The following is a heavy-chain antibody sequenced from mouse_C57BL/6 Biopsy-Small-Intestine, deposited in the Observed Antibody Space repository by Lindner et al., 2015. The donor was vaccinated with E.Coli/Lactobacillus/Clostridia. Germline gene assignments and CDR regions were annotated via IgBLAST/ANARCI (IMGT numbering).Heavy chain of an antibody. CDR3: ARDDYGSSFDY. CDR1: GYTFTTYG. CDR2: IYIGNGYT. V-gene: IGHV1-58*01. J-gene: IGHJ2*01. D-gene: IGHD1-1*01. Sequence: VQLQESGAELVRPGPSVKMSCKTSGYTFTTYGINWVKQRPGQGLEWIGYIYIGNGYTEYNENFKGKATLTSDTSSSTAYMQLSSLTSVDSAIYFCARDDYGSSFDYWGQGTTLTVSS.